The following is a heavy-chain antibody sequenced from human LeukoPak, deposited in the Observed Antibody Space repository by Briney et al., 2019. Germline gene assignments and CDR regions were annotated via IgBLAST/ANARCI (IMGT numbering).Heavy chain of an antibody. J-gene: IGHJ4*02. D-gene: IGHD1-26*01. CDR1: GGSISSSSYY. CDR2: IYYSGST. CDR3: ASLRERSYYARGFDY. V-gene: IGHV4-39*01. Sequence: SEALSLTCTVSGGSISSSSYYWGWIRQPPGKGLDWIGSIYYSGSTYYNPSLKSRVTISVDTSKNQFSLKLSSVTAADTAVFYCASLRERSYYARGFDYWGQGTLVTVSS.